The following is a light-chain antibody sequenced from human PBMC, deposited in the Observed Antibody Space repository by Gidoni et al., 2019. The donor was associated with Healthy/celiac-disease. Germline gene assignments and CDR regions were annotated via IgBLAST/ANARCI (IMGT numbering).Light chain of an antibody. J-gene: IGLJ2*01. CDR2: GNS. CDR3: QSYDSSLSAL. Sequence: QSMLTQPHSVSGAPGQGVTISCTGSSYNIGAGYAVHWYQQLPGTAPKLLIYGNSNRPSGVPYRFSGSKSGTSASLAITGLQAEDESDYYCQSYDSSLSALFGGGTKLTVL. CDR1: SYNIGAGYA. V-gene: IGLV1-40*01.